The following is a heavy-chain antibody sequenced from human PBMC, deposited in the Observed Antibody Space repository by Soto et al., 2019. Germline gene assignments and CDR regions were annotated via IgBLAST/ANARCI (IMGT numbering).Heavy chain of an antibody. D-gene: IGHD2-2*01. CDR3: ARDWLVPTASPL. Sequence: SETLSLTCAVSGGSISSGGYSWSWIRQPPGTGLEWIGEINHSGSTNYNPSLKSRVTISVDTSKNQFSLKLTSVTAADTAVYYCARDWLVPTASPLWGQETLVTVSS. CDR1: GGSISSGGYS. J-gene: IGHJ4*02. V-gene: IGHV4-34*01. CDR2: INHSGST.